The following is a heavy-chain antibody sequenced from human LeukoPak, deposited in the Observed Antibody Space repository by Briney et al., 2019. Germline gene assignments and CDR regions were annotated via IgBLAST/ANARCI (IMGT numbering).Heavy chain of an antibody. CDR3: TYQRGYSGYDPLHY. V-gene: IGHV4-39*01. J-gene: IGHJ4*02. CDR1: GGSISNSDYY. Sequence: SETLSLTCTVSGGSISNSDYYWGWIRQPPGKGLEWIGSIYYTGSTYYNPSLKSRFTISVDTSKNQFSVTLSSVTAADTAIYYCTYQRGYSGYDPLHYWGQGTLVTVSS. D-gene: IGHD5-12*01. CDR2: IYYTGST.